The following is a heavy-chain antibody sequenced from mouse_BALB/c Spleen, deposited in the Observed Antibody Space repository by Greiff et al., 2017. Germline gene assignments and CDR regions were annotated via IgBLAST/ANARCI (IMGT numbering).Heavy chain of an antibody. CDR1: GYTFTSYW. CDR3: TRYYGKPFDY. Sequence: EVQLQQSGTVLARPGASVKMSCKASGYTFTSYWMHWVNQRPGQGLEWIGAIYPGNSDTSYNQKFKGKAKLTAVTSTSTAYMELSSLTNEDSAVYYCTRYYGKPFDYWGQGTTLTVSS. J-gene: IGHJ2*01. D-gene: IGHD2-1*01. V-gene: IGHV1-5*01. CDR2: IYPGNSDT.